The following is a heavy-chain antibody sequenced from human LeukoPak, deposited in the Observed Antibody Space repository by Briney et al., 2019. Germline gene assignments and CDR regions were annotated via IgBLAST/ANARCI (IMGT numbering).Heavy chain of an antibody. D-gene: IGHD6-25*01. CDR1: GGSMNSGNYY. CDR2: IYSSGTT. CDR3: ASSAATYYSYFYYYMGV. Sequence: SETLSLTCRVSGGSMNSGNYYWSWIRQHPGRGLEWIGYIYSSGTTYYSPSLKSRVTISVDTSKNQFSLILSSVTAADTAVYYCASSAATYYSYFYYYMGVWGNGTTVTVSS. J-gene: IGHJ6*03. V-gene: IGHV4-31*03.